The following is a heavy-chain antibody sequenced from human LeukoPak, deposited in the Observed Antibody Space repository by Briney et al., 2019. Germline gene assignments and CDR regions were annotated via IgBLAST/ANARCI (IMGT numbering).Heavy chain of an antibody. CDR2: ISSSGTYT. CDR3: ARGLGYCSSSKCSPGYYMDV. V-gene: IGHV3-21*06. CDR1: GSTFSSYG. J-gene: IGHJ6*03. Sequence: GGSLRLSCAASGSTFSSYGMNGVRQTPGKGLEWVSRISSSGTYTDYADSVKGRFTISRDNARSSLYLQMNSLRVEDTALYYCARGLGYCSSSKCSPGYYMDVWGKGTTVTVFS. D-gene: IGHD2-2*01.